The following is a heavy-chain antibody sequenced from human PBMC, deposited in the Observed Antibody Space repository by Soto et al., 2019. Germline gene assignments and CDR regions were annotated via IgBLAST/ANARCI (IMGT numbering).Heavy chain of an antibody. J-gene: IGHJ4*02. V-gene: IGHV1-69*02. CDR2: IIPILGIA. CDR3: ARIQPYGYVDY. CDR1: GGTFSSYT. Sequence: QVQLVQSGAEVKKPGSSVKVSCKASGGTFSSYTISWVRQAPGQGLEWMGRIIPILGIANYAQKFQGRVTITAEKSTSTAYMELSSLRSEDTAVYYCARIQPYGYVDYWGQGTLVTVSS. D-gene: IGHD3-10*01.